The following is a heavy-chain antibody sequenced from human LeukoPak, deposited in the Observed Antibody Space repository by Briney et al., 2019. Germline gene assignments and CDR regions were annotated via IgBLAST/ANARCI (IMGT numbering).Heavy chain of an antibody. Sequence: ASVKVSCKASGYTFTSYYMHWVRQAPGQGLEWMGIINPSGGSTSYARKFQGRVTMTRDTSTSTVYMELSSLRSEDTAVYYCARDLGYSYGHHSYYFDYWGQGTLVTVSS. CDR1: GYTFTSYY. CDR3: ARDLGYSYGHHSYYFDY. J-gene: IGHJ4*02. V-gene: IGHV1-46*01. D-gene: IGHD5-18*01. CDR2: INPSGGST.